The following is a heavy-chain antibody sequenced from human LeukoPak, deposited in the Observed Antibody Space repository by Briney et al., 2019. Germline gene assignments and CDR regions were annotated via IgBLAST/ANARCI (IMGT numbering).Heavy chain of an antibody. CDR2: IYHSGST. V-gene: IGHV4-4*02. CDR3: AREKDYGDPPDAFDI. Sequence: SETLSLTCTVSGYSISSNNWWSWVRRPPGKGLEWIGEIYHSGSTNYNPSLKSRVTISVDKSKNQFSLKLSSVTAADTAVYYCAREKDYGDPPDAFDIWGQGTMVTAAS. D-gene: IGHD4-17*01. J-gene: IGHJ3*02. CDR1: GYSISSNNW.